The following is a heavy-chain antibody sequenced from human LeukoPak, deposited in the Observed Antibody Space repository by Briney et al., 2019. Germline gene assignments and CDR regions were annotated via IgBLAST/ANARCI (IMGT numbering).Heavy chain of an antibody. D-gene: IGHD3-10*01. CDR3: AGGFYYYGSGSSPGNYYYYMDV. CDR2: INPNSGGT. V-gene: IGHV1-2*02. CDR1: GYTFTGYY. J-gene: IGHJ6*03. Sequence: ASVNVSCKASGYTFTGYYMHWVRQAPGQGLEWMGWINPNSGGTNYAQKFQGRVTMTRDTSISTAYMELSRLRSDDTAVYYCAGGFYYYGSGSSPGNYYYYMDVWGKGTTVTISS.